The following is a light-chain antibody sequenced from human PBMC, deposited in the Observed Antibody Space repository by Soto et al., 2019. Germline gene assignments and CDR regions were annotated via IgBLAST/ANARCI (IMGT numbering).Light chain of an antibody. V-gene: IGKV1-5*01. CDR3: QQYNRYWT. Sequence: DIQMTQSPSTLSASIGDRVTITFRASRSLDNCLAWYQQKPGKAPKLLIYDVSSLESGVPSRFSGSGSETEFTLTISSLFPDDFATYYCQQYNRYWTFGQGTKVDIK. CDR2: DVS. J-gene: IGKJ1*01. CDR1: RSLDNC.